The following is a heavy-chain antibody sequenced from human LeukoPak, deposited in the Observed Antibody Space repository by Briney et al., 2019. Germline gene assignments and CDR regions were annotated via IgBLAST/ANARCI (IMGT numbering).Heavy chain of an antibody. CDR3: ARDKSNKGHDC. CDR2: VSNGGSSSI. J-gene: IGHJ4*02. Sequence: GGSLRLSCAASGFTLSDYYMTWIRQAPGKGLEWVSYVSNGGSSSILYADSVKGRFTVFRDYAKNSLYLQMISLRADDTGVYYCARDKSNKGHDCWGQGTLVTVSS. CDR1: GFTLSDYY. V-gene: IGHV3-11*01.